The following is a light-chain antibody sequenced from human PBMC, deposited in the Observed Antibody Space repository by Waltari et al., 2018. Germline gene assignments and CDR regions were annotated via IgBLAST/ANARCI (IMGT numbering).Light chain of an antibody. CDR1: QNINTY. CDR3: QQRSNWPPPT. CDR2: VAY. Sequence: EIVLTQSPATLSLSPGERATLSCRAIQNINTYLAWYQQKPGQAPRLLIYVAYSRATGIPARFIGSGSGTDFTLTISSLEPEDFAVYYCQQRSNWPPPTFGGGTKVDI. V-gene: IGKV3-11*01. J-gene: IGKJ4*01.